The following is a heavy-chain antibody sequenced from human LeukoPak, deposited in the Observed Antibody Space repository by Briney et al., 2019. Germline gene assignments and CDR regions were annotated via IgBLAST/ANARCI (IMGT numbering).Heavy chain of an antibody. Sequence: PSETLSLTCTVSGGSISSGGYYWSWIRQPPGKGLEWIGYIYHSGSTYYNPSLKSRVTISVDRSKNQFSLKLSSVTAADTAVYYCARTTEGYSSGYYYFDYWGQGTLVTVSS. CDR1: GGSISSGGYY. J-gene: IGHJ4*02. V-gene: IGHV4-30-2*01. D-gene: IGHD6-19*01. CDR3: ARTTEGYSSGYYYFDY. CDR2: IYHSGST.